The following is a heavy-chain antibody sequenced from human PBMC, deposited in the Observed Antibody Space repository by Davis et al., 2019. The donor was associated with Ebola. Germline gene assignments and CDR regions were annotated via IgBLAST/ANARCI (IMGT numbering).Heavy chain of an antibody. CDR3: ARGYADYHKEFNY. CDR2: KNPNSGNT. D-gene: IGHD4-17*01. Sequence: AASVKVSCKASGYTFTSYDINWVRQATGQGLEWMGWKNPNSGNTGYAQKFQGRVTMTRDTSITTAYMELTSLTSEDTAVYYCARGYADYHKEFNYWGQGALVTVSS. V-gene: IGHV1-8*01. J-gene: IGHJ4*02. CDR1: GYTFTSYD.